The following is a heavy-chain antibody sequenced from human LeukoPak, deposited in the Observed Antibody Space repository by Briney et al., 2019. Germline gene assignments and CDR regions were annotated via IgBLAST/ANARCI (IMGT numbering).Heavy chain of an antibody. Sequence: GESLQISCKGSGYSFTSYWIGWVRQMPGKGLEWMGIIYPGDSDTRYSPSFQGQVTISADKSISTAYLQWSSLKASDTAMYYCARHQVLRYYGSGSYYNRDYYYYYMDVWGKGTTVTISS. J-gene: IGHJ6*03. D-gene: IGHD3-10*01. V-gene: IGHV5-51*01. CDR1: GYSFTSYW. CDR3: ARHQVLRYYGSGSYYNRDYYYYYMDV. CDR2: IYPGDSDT.